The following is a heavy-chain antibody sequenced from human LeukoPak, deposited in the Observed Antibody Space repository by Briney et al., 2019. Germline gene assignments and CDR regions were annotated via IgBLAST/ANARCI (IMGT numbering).Heavy chain of an antibody. CDR1: GYTFKTHG. J-gene: IGHJ4*02. V-gene: IGHV1-18*01. D-gene: IGHD6-13*01. Sequence: ASVKVSCKASGYTFKTHGLNWARQAPGQGLEWMGWISGYNGNTNYAQKFQGRVTMTTDTYTGAAYMELRSLRYDDTAVYYCARGLGIATGGDYWGQGTLVTVSS. CDR3: ARGLGIATGGDY. CDR2: ISGYNGNT.